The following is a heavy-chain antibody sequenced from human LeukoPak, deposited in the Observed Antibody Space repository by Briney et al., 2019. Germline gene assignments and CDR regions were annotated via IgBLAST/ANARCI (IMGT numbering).Heavy chain of an antibody. D-gene: IGHD3-22*01. CDR1: GGSISSGGYY. J-gene: IGHJ3*02. Sequence: PSQTLSLTCTVSGGSISSGGYYWCWIREHPGKGLEWIGYIYYSGSTYYNPSLKSRVTISVDTSKNQFSLKLSSVTAADTAVYYCARVKEYYYDSSGYPLIAFDIWGQGTMVTVSS. V-gene: IGHV4-31*03. CDR3: ARVKEYYYDSSGYPLIAFDI. CDR2: IYYSGST.